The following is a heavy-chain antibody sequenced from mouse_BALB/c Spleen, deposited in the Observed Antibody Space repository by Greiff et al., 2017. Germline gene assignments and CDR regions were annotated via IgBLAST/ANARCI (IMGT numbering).Heavy chain of an antibody. J-gene: IGHJ4*01. CDR3: AREYGSSYNYAMDY. CDR1: GFTFSDYY. Sequence: EVQRVESGGGLVKPGGSLKLSCAASGFTFSDYYMYWVRQTPEKRLEWVATISDGGSYTYYPDSVKGRFTISRDNAKNNLYLQMSSLKSEDTAMYYCAREYGSSYNYAMDYWGQGTSVTVSS. V-gene: IGHV5-4*02. D-gene: IGHD1-1*01. CDR2: ISDGGSYT.